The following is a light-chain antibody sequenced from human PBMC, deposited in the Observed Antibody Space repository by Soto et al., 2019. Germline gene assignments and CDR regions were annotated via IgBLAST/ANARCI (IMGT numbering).Light chain of an antibody. CDR2: DAS. J-gene: IGKJ1*01. CDR1: QDISKS. Sequence: DIQMTQSPSSLSASVGYRFTITCQASQDISKSLSWFHQRPGKATKPLIYDASSLQSGVPSRFSGSGSGTDFTLTISSLQPGDFATYYCQQSYSAPRTFGQGTTGDIK. CDR3: QQSYSAPRT. V-gene: IGKV1-39*01.